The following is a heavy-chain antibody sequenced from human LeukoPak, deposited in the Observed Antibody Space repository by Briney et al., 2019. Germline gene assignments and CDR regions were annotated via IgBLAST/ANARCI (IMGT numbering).Heavy chain of an antibody. CDR2: IIPIFGTA. CDR3: AREWVGGYSGYDSLSINDY. V-gene: IGHV1-69*13. D-gene: IGHD5-12*01. CDR1: GVTFSSYA. J-gene: IGHJ4*02. Sequence: SVKVACKASGVTFSSYAISWVLQAPGQGLEWMGGIIPIFGTANYAQKSQGRVTITADESTSTAYMELSSLRSEDTAVYYCAREWVGGYSGYDSLSINDYWGQGPLVTVSS.